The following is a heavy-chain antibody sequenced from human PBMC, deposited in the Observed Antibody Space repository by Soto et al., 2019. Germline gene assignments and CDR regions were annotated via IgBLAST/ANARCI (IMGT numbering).Heavy chain of an antibody. J-gene: IGHJ5*02. Sequence: ASVKVSCKVSVYTLTELSIHWVRQAPGKGLEWMGGFDPEDGETIYAQKFQGRVTMTEDTSTDTAYMELSSLRSDDTAVYYCAGDPDSHYNDSHASSYPWGQGTLVTVSS. CDR3: AGDPDSHYNDSHASSYP. V-gene: IGHV1-24*01. CDR1: VYTLTELS. D-gene: IGHD4-4*01. CDR2: FDPEDGET.